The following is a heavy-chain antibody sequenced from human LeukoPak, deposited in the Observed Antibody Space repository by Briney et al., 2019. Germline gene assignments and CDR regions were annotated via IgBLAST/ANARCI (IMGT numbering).Heavy chain of an antibody. CDR2: INPNSGGT. V-gene: IGHV1-2*02. CDR1: GYTFTGYY. Sequence: ASVKVSCKASGYTFTGYYMHWVRQAPGQGLEWMGWINPNSGGTNYAQKFQGRVTMTRDTSISTAYMELSRLRSDDTAVYYCARKKGLKYGDYGLTDYWGQGTLVTVSS. CDR3: ARKKGLKYGDYGLTDY. J-gene: IGHJ4*02. D-gene: IGHD4-17*01.